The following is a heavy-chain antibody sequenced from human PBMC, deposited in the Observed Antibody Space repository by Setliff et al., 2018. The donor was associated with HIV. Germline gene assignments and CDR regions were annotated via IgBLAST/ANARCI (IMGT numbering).Heavy chain of an antibody. D-gene: IGHD6-19*01. CDR1: GFTFNNNA. V-gene: IGHV3-23*01. CDR3: AHNHLAVAGSHYFDY. Sequence: GGSLRLSCAASGFTFNNNAMSWVRQAPGKGLEWVSGISQSGDRIYYADFVRGRFTISRDNSKNTLFLQMNSLTAEDTATYYCAHNHLAVAGSHYFDYWGQGTLVTVSS. CDR2: ISQSGDRI. J-gene: IGHJ4*02.